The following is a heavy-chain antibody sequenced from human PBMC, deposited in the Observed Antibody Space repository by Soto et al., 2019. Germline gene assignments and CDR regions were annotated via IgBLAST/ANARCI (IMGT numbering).Heavy chain of an antibody. CDR3: ARDRYDYVWGTLDY. Sequence: ASVKVSCKASGGTFSSYAISWVRQAPGQGLEWMGWINPNSGGTNYAQKFQGRVTMTGDTSISTAYMELSRLRSDDTAVYYCARDRYDYVWGTLDYWGQGTLVTVSS. V-gene: IGHV1-2*02. D-gene: IGHD3-16*01. CDR2: INPNSGGT. CDR1: GGTFSSYA. J-gene: IGHJ4*02.